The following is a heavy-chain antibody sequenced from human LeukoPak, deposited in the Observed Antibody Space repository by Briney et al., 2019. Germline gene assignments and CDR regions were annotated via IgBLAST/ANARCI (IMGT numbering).Heavy chain of an antibody. CDR3: ARGYCSGSSCYYFDY. J-gene: IGHJ4*02. Sequence: ASVKVSCKASGYTFTNYAMNWVRQAPGQGLEWMGWINTNTGIPTYAQDFTGRFVFSLDTSVSTAYLQISSLKAEDTALYYCARGYCSGSSCYYFDYWGQGTLVTVSS. CDR2: INTNTGIP. CDR1: GYTFTNYA. D-gene: IGHD2-15*01. V-gene: IGHV7-4-1*02.